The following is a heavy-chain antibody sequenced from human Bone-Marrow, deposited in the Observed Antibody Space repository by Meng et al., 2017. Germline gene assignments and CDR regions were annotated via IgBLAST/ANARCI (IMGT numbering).Heavy chain of an antibody. D-gene: IGHD3-10*01. CDR3: ARSRGSGSYFDY. J-gene: IGHJ4*02. CDR2: INPNSGGT. Sequence: ASVKVSCKASGYTFTGYYMHWVRQAPGQGLEWMGWINPNSGGTNYAQKLQGSVTMTRDTSISTAYMELSRLRADDTAVYYCARSRGSGSYFDYWGQGTLVTVSS. V-gene: IGHV1-2*02. CDR1: GYTFTGYY.